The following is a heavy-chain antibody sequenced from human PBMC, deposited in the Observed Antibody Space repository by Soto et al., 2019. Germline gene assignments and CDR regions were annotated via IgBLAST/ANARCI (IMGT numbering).Heavy chain of an antibody. J-gene: IGHJ4*02. CDR2: ISSNGGST. CDR3: VKDEGGGYQLPGYDY. Sequence: GGSLRLSCSASGFTFSSYAMHWVRQAPGKGLEYVSAISSNGGSTYYADSVKGRFTISRDNSKNTRYLQMSSLRAEDTAVYYCVKDEGGGYQLPGYDYWGQGTLVTVSS. V-gene: IGHV3-64D*08. CDR1: GFTFSSYA. D-gene: IGHD2-2*01.